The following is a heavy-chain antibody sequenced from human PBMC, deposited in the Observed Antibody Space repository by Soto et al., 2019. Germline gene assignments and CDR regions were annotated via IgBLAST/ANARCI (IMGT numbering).Heavy chain of an antibody. D-gene: IGHD3-16*01. CDR3: AKLGTVPTHYRMDV. Sequence: GGSLRLSCAASGFAVSGLTFNNYAMSWVRQAPGKGLEWVSAISGSGGRTYYADSVKGRFTISRDNSKSTLWLQMNSLRAEDTAVYHCAKLGTVPTHYRMDVWGQGTTVTVYS. CDR2: ISGSGGRT. J-gene: IGHJ6*02. CDR1: GFAVSGLTFNNYA. V-gene: IGHV3-23*01.